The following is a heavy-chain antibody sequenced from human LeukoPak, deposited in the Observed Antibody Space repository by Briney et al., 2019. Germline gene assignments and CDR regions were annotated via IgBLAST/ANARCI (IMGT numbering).Heavy chain of an antibody. Sequence: GGSLRLSCAASGFTFSNYWMSWVRQAPGKGLEWVANIKQHGSETYYVDSVSGRFTISRDNAKNSLFLQMNSLRAEDTAVYYCARASGGRWFGELTHAFDIWGQGTMVTVSS. CDR3: ARASGGRWFGELTHAFDI. CDR2: IKQHGSET. J-gene: IGHJ3*02. CDR1: GFTFSNYW. V-gene: IGHV3-7*01. D-gene: IGHD3-10*01.